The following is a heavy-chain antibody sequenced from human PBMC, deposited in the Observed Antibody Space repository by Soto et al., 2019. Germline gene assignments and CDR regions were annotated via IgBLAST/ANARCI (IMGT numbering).Heavy chain of an antibody. V-gene: IGHV1-69*13. CDR2: IIPIFGTA. D-gene: IGHD2-2*01. J-gene: IGHJ6*02. Sequence: SVKVSCKASGGTFSSYAISWVRQAPGQGLEWMGGIIPIFGTANYAQKFQGRVTITADESTSTAYMELSSLRSEDTAVYYCARDEWGSSTSYYYYGLDVWGLGPTVTGSS. CDR1: GGTFSSYA. CDR3: ARDEWGSSTSYYYYGLDV.